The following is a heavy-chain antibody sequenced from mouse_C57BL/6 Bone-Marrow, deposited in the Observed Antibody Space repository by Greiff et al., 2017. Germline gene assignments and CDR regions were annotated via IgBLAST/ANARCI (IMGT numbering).Heavy chain of an antibody. CDR3: ARERFAY. J-gene: IGHJ3*01. CDR2: ISYDGSN. Sequence: VQLKESGPGLVKPSQSLSLTCSVTGYSITSGYYWNWIRQFPGNKLEWMGYISYDGSNNYNPSLKNRISITRDTSKNQFFLKLNSVTTEDTATYYCARERFAYWGQGTLVTVSA. CDR1: GYSITSGYY. V-gene: IGHV3-6*01.